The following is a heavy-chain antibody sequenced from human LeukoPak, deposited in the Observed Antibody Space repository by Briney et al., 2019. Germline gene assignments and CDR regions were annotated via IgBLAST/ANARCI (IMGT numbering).Heavy chain of an antibody. CDR1: GFTFSRYW. CDR2: IKSDGSST. Sequence: GGSLRLSCAASGFTFSRYWMHWVRQAPGKGLVWVSCIKSDGSSTSIADSAKGRFTISRDNAKNSLYLQMNSLRAEDTALYYCAKEGIGSSWFNWFDPWGQGTLVTVSS. V-gene: IGHV3-74*01. CDR3: AKEGIGSSWFNWFDP. D-gene: IGHD6-13*01. J-gene: IGHJ5*02.